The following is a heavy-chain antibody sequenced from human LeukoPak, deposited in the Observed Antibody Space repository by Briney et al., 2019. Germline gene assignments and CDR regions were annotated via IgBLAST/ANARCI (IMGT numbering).Heavy chain of an antibody. V-gene: IGHV3-30-3*01. D-gene: IGHD6-19*01. J-gene: IGHJ4*02. CDR2: ISYDGSNK. Sequence: GRSLRLSCAASGFTFSSYAMHWVRQAPGKGLEWVAVISYDGSNKYYADSVKGRFTIPRDNSKNTLYLQMNSLRAEDTAVYYCARGSSGWYDIDYWGQGTLVTVSS. CDR1: GFTFSSYA. CDR3: ARGSSGWYDIDY.